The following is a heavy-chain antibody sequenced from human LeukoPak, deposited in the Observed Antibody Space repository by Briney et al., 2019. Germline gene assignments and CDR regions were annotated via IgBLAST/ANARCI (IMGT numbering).Heavy chain of an antibody. J-gene: IGHJ4*02. V-gene: IGHV3-21*01. CDR3: ARDPGHYYGSGSYLFDY. CDR2: ISSSSSYI. Sequence: KPGGSLRFSCAASGFTFSSYSMNWVRQAPGKGLEWVSSISSSSSYIYYADSVKGRFTISRDNAKNSLYLQMNSLRAEDTAVYYCARDPGHYYGSGSYLFDYWGQGTLVTVSS. CDR1: GFTFSSYS. D-gene: IGHD3-10*01.